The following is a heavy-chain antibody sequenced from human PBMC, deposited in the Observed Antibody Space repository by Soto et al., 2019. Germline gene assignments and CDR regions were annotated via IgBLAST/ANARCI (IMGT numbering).Heavy chain of an antibody. Sequence: GGSLRLSCAASGFTFSSYAMHWVRQAPGKGLEWVAVISYDGSNKYYADSVKGRFTISRDNSKNTLYLQMNSLRAEDTAVYYCARDQREGAYYYDSKISSSHYYYYGMDVWGQGTTVTVSS. D-gene: IGHD3-22*01. CDR2: ISYDGSNK. CDR1: GFTFSSYA. CDR3: ARDQREGAYYYDSKISSSHYYYYGMDV. J-gene: IGHJ6*02. V-gene: IGHV3-30-3*01.